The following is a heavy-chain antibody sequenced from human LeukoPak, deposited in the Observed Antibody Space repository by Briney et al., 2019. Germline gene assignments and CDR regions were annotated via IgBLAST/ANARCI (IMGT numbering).Heavy chain of an antibody. CDR1: GYTFTGYY. Sequence: ASVKVSCKASGYTFTGYYMHWVRQAPGQGLEWMGWINPNSGGTNYAQKFQGRVTITADESTSTAYMELSSLRSEDTAVYYCARPDSSSWYGEAFDIWGQGTMVTVSS. CDR3: ARPDSSSWYGEAFDI. D-gene: IGHD6-13*01. V-gene: IGHV1-2*02. J-gene: IGHJ3*02. CDR2: INPNSGGT.